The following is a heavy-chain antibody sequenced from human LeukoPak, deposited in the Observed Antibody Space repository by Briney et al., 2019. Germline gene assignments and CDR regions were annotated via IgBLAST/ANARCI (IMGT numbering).Heavy chain of an antibody. CDR3: AKGWFYGSGSYYTHFDY. D-gene: IGHD3-10*01. Sequence: GGSLRLSCAASGFTFSSYEMNWVRQAPGKGLEWVSYISSSGGSTYYADSVKGRFTISRDNSKNTLYLQTNSLRAEDTAVYYCAKGWFYGSGSYYTHFDYWGQGTLVTVSS. CDR2: ISSSGGST. V-gene: IGHV3-23*01. CDR1: GFTFSSYE. J-gene: IGHJ4*02.